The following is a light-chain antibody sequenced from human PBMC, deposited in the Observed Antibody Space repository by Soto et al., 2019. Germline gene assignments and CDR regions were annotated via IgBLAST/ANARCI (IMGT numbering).Light chain of an antibody. CDR3: QQYGSSPGT. CDR2: DAS. Sequence: EIVLTQSPATLSLSPGERATLSCGASQSVSSSYLAWYQQKPGLAPRLLIYDASSRATGIPDRFSGSGSGTDFALAISRREPEDFAVYYCQQYGSSPGTFGQGTKLEIK. V-gene: IGKV3D-20*01. CDR1: QSVSSSY. J-gene: IGKJ2*01.